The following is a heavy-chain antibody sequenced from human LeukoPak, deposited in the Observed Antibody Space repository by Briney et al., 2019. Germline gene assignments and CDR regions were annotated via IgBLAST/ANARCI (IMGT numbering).Heavy chain of an antibody. V-gene: IGHV4-34*01. J-gene: IGHJ4*02. Sequence: PSETLSLTCAVYGGSFSGYYWSWIRQPPGKGLKWIGEINHSGSTNYNPSLKSRVTISVDKSKNQFSLKLSSVTAADTTVYYCARDRRYYDFWSGPRGTYYFDYWGQGTLVTVSS. CDR3: ARDRRYYDFWSGPRGTYYFDY. CDR2: INHSGST. CDR1: GGSFSGYY. D-gene: IGHD3-3*01.